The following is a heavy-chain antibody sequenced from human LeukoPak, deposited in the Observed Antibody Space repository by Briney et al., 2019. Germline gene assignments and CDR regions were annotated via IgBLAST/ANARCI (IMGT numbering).Heavy chain of an antibody. D-gene: IGHD2-15*01. CDR2: IYYSGST. CDR1: GGSISTYY. V-gene: IGHV4-59*01. CDR3: ARDPGYCSGSTCYSAPWFDC. Sequence: SETLSLTCTVSGGSISTYYWTWIRQPPGKGLEWIGYIYYSGSTNYNPSLKSRVTISLDTSKNQFSLKLSSVTAADTAVYYCARDPGYCSGSTCYSAPWFDCCGQGALVTVSS. J-gene: IGHJ4*02.